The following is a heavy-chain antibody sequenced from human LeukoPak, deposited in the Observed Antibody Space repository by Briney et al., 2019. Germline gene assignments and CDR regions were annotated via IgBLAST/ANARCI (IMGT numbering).Heavy chain of an antibody. V-gene: IGHV1-2*02. J-gene: IGHJ4*02. D-gene: IGHD3-10*01. Sequence: ASVKVSGKASGYTFTGYYLHWVRQAPGQGLEWMGWIHPNSGDTNHAQRFQGRLTMTRDTSISTAYMNLSSLSSDDTAIYYCANIRSGYWGQGTLVTVSS. CDR3: ANIRSGY. CDR1: GYTFTGYY. CDR2: IHPNSGDT.